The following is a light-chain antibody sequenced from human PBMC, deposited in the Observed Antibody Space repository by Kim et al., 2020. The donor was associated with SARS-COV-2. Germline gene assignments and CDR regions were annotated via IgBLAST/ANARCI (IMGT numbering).Light chain of an antibody. CDR3: QEYDRPPYT. Sequence: LSPGARATLSCRASQSIAPNHLAWFQQKPGQAPRLLIYGTSSRATGIPDRFSASESGTDFTLTISRLEPEDVAVYFCQEYDRPPYTFGQGTKLEIK. J-gene: IGKJ2*01. CDR1: QSIAPNH. CDR2: GTS. V-gene: IGKV3-20*01.